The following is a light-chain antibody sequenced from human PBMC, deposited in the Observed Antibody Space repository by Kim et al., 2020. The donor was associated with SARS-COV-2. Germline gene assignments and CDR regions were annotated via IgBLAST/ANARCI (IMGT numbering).Light chain of an antibody. CDR1: QSVRSN. CDR2: GAS. V-gene: IGKV3-15*01. J-gene: IGKJ5*01. CDR3: QQYNSWPPIT. Sequence: EIVMTQSPATLSVSPGERVTLSCRASQSVRSNLAWYQQKPGQAPRLLIYGASTRATGLPARFSGSGSGKEFTLTISSLQSEDFAVYYCQQYNSWPPITFGQGTRLEIK.